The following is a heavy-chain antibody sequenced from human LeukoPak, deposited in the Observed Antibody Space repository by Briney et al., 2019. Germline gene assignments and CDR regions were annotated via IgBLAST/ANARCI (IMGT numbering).Heavy chain of an antibody. V-gene: IGHV3-23*01. CDR2: ISGSGGNT. J-gene: IGHJ3*02. CDR1: GLTFSNFA. Sequence: GGSLRLSCVASGLTFSNFAMSWVRQAPGKGLEWVSAISGSGGNTYYADSVKGRFTISRDNTKNTLHLQMNSLRADDTALYYCAKAEYDDYAGDAFDIWGQGTMVTVSS. CDR3: AKAEYDDYAGDAFDI. D-gene: IGHD4-17*01.